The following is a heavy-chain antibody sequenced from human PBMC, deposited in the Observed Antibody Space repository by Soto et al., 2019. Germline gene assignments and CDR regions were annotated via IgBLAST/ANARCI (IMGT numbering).Heavy chain of an antibody. Sequence: EVHQVESGGDLVQPGGSLRLSCAASGFTFSNYWMGWVRQAPGKGLEWVANIKEDESEKYYVDSVKGRFTISRDNAKNSLYLQMNSLRAEDTAVYYCARQIDYDSGGFYSYFHFWGQGTLVTVSS. D-gene: IGHD3-22*01. CDR3: ARQIDYDSGGFYSYFHF. J-gene: IGHJ4*02. CDR1: GFTFSNYW. V-gene: IGHV3-7*03. CDR2: IKEDESEK.